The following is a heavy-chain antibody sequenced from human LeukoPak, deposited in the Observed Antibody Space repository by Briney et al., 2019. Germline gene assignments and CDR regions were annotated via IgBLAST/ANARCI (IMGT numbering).Heavy chain of an antibody. CDR3: ARDSVHRTVLRYFDWPSEGRGMDV. CDR2: IWYDGSNK. D-gene: IGHD3-9*01. J-gene: IGHJ6*02. Sequence: GGSLRLSCAASGFTFSSYGMHWVRQAPGKGLEWVAVIWYDGSNKYYADSVKGRFTISRDNSKNTLHLQMNSLRAEDTAVYYCARDSVHRTVLRYFDWPSEGRGMDVWGQGTTVTVSS. V-gene: IGHV3-33*01. CDR1: GFTFSSYG.